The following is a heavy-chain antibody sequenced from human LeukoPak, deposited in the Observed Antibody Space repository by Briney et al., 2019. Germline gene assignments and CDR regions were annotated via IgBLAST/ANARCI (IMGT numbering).Heavy chain of an antibody. V-gene: IGHV3-66*03. Sequence: GGSLRLSCAASGFTVSSNYMSWVRQAPGKGLEWVSLIYSSGNTYYADSVKGRFTISRDNSKNTLYLQMNSLRAEDTAVYYCAREPRPANDFWSGYPYYFDCWGQGTLVTVSS. CDR3: AREPRPANDFWSGYPYYFDC. D-gene: IGHD3-3*01. J-gene: IGHJ4*02. CDR2: IYSSGNT. CDR1: GFTVSSNY.